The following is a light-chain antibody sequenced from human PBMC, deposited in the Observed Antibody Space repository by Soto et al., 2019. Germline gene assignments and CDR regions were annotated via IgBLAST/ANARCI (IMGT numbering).Light chain of an antibody. CDR2: HVS. V-gene: IGLV2-14*01. CDR1: SSDVGGYND. CDR3: SSYTSSSRGV. J-gene: IGLJ1*01. Sequence: SVLTQAATVSGSRGQSITISCTGTSSDVGGYNDVSFYQQHPGKAPKLMIYHVSNRPSGVSNRLSGSKSGDTASRTTPGPKGEHEADYYRSSYTSSSRGVFRTGTQVPVL.